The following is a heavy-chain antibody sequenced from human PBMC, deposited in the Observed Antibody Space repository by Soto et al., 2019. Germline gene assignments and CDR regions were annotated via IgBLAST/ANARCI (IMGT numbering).Heavy chain of an antibody. CDR1: SGSINSGLYY. CDR3: ARPPSGSYSVLEY. V-gene: IGHV4-31*03. Sequence: QVQLQESGPGLVKPSQTLSLTCTVSSGSINSGLYYWTWIRQHPEKGLEWIGYIYSRGNTYYTPSLKNRVDMAVDTSKNQFSLSVSSVTAADTAVYYCARPPSGSYSVLEYWGKGAQVTVSP. J-gene: IGHJ4*02. D-gene: IGHD3-10*01. CDR2: IYSRGNT.